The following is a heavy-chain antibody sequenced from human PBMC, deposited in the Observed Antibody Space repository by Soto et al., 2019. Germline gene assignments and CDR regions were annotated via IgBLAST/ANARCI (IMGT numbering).Heavy chain of an antibody. CDR3: EKTTKVVGAVFAWFDH. CDR2: INAGNGNT. CDR1: GYIFTSYA. D-gene: IGHD1-26*01. Sequence: QVPLVQSGAELKKPGASVKVSCKASGYIFTSYAIHWVRQAPGQGLEWLGWINAGNGNTKYSQKFQGRVTITRDTSASTAYMELRSLESEDKAIYYCEKTTKVVGAVFAWFDHWGQGALVTVSS. J-gene: IGHJ5*02. V-gene: IGHV1-3*01.